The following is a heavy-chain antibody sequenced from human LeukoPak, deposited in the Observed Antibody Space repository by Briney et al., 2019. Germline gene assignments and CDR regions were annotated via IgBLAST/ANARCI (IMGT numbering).Heavy chain of an antibody. CDR1: GYTFTGYY. Sequence: ASVKVSCKASGYTFTGYYIHWVRQAPGQGLEWMGWINPNSGGTNYAQKFRGRVTMTRDTSISTAYMDLSRLRPDDTAVYYCARGSIVGAAFDYFDYWGQGTLVTVSS. J-gene: IGHJ4*02. D-gene: IGHD1-26*01. V-gene: IGHV1-2*02. CDR2: INPNSGGT. CDR3: ARGSIVGAAFDYFDY.